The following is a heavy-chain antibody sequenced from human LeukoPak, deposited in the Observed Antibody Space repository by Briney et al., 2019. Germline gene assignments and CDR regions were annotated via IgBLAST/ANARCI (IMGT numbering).Heavy chain of an antibody. CDR2: IYYSGST. CDR3: AREWSNKAMANFDY. D-gene: IGHD5-18*01. V-gene: IGHV4-59*12. Sequence: SETLSLTCTVSGGSISSYYWSWIRQPPGKGLEWIGYIYYSGSTYYNPSLKSRVTISVDTSKNQFSLKLSSVTAADTAVYYCAREWSNKAMANFDYWGQGTLVTVSS. J-gene: IGHJ4*02. CDR1: GGSISSYY.